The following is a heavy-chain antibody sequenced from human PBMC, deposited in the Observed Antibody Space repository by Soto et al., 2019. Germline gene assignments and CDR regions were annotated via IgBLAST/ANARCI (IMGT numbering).Heavy chain of an antibody. V-gene: IGHV3-23*01. CDR1: GFTFSSYA. J-gene: IGHJ4*02. CDR2: ISGSAGST. Sequence: EVQLLEAGGGLVQPGGSLRLSCAASGFTFSSYAMSWVRQAPGKGLEWVSAISGSAGSTYYADSVKGRFTISRDNSKKTLYLQMNSLRAEDTAVYYCATDGYSGYTSRYFDYWGQGTLVTVSS. D-gene: IGHD5-12*01. CDR3: ATDGYSGYTSRYFDY.